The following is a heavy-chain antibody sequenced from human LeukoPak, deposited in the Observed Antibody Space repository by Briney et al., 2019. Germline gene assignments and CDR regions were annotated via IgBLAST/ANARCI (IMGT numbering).Heavy chain of an antibody. Sequence: SVKVSCKASGGTFSSYAISWVRQAPGQGLERMGGIIPIFGTANYAQKFQGRVTITADESTSTAYMELSSLRSEDTAVYYCARGFTSTIFGAPFDYWGQGALVTVSS. CDR3: ARGFTSTIFGAPFDY. CDR1: GGTFSSYA. J-gene: IGHJ4*02. D-gene: IGHD3-3*01. V-gene: IGHV1-69*13. CDR2: IIPIFGTA.